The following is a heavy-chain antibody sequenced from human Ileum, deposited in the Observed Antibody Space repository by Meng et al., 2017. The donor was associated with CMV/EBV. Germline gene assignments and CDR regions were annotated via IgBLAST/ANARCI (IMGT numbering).Heavy chain of an antibody. CDR2: INSSSADT. CDR1: GYIFTDYY. Sequence: ASVKVFCKASGYIFTDYYIHLVRQAPGQGLEWMGWINSSSADTNYAQKFRGRVTMSRDTSIATSHMELSELKSDDTAVYYCARGDNWDKVDYWGQGTLVTVSS. V-gene: IGHV1-2*02. CDR3: ARGDNWDKVDY. J-gene: IGHJ4*02. D-gene: IGHD1/OR15-1a*01.